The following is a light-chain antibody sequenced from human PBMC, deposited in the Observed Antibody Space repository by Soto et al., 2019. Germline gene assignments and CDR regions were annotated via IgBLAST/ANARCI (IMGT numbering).Light chain of an antibody. CDR1: QSISTW. CDR2: DAS. J-gene: IGKJ5*01. CDR3: QQYNSPIT. Sequence: DIQMTQSPSTLSASVGDRVIITCRASQSISTWLAWYQQKPGKAPKLLIEDASNLESGVPSRFSGNGSGTEFTLTISSLQPDDFATYYCQQYNSPITFGQGTRLEIK. V-gene: IGKV1-5*01.